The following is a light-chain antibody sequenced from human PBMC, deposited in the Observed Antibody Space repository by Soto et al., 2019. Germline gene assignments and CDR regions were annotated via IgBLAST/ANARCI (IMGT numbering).Light chain of an antibody. CDR1: SSDVGSYSF. CDR2: DVS. V-gene: IGLV2-11*01. J-gene: IGLJ3*02. Sequence: QSVLTQPRSVSGSPGQSVTISCTGTSSDVGSYSFVSWYQQYPDKAPKLMIYDVSERPSGVPDRFSGSKSGNTASLTISGVQAEDEAGYYCCSYGGSYTWVFGGGTKLTVL. CDR3: CSYGGSYTWV.